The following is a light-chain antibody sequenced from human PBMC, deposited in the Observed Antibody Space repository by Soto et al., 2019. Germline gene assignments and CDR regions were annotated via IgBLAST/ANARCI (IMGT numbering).Light chain of an antibody. CDR1: SNDVGGYNY. CDR2: EVS. Sequence: QSALTQPASVSGSPGQSITISCTGTSNDVGGYNYVSWYQQHPGKAPQLIIYEVSNRPSGVSHRFSGSKSGDTASLTISGLPAEDGADYYCSSYTAFSTWVFGGGTKVTVL. V-gene: IGLV2-14*01. J-gene: IGLJ3*02. CDR3: SSYTAFSTWV.